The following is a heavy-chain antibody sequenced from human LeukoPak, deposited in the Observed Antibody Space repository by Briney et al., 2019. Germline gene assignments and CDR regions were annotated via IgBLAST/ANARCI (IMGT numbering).Heavy chain of an antibody. Sequence: GGSLRLSCAASGFTFSSYSMNWVRQAPGRGLEWVSSISSSSSYIYHADSVKGRFTISRDNAKNSLYLQMNSLRAEDTAVYYCARNNDYWGQGTLVTVSS. CDR1: GFTFSSYS. CDR2: ISSSSSYI. CDR3: ARNNDY. V-gene: IGHV3-21*01. J-gene: IGHJ4*02.